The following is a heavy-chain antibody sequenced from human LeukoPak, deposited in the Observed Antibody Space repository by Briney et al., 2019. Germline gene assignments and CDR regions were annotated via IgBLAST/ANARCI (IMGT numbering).Heavy chain of an antibody. V-gene: IGHV3-30*04. CDR3: ARDVGRDTITTEIAY. Sequence: PGVTLRLSCAASGFTFSSYSMSWVRQAPGRGLEWVAVISSDGKNKNYADSVKGRFTISRDKSTLYLEMNNLRAEDTALYYCARDVGRDTITTEIAYWGQGTLVTVSS. J-gene: IGHJ4*02. CDR1: GFTFSSYS. D-gene: IGHD4-11*01. CDR2: ISSDGKNK.